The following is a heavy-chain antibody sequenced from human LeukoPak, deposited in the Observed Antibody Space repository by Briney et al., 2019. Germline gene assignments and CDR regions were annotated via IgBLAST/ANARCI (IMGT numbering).Heavy chain of an antibody. CDR3: ARDGPGQALSLSPPDIVVVVAAPDY. D-gene: IGHD2-15*01. CDR2: IKQDGSEK. J-gene: IGHJ4*02. V-gene: IGHV3-7*01. CDR1: GSTFSSYS. Sequence: PGGSLRLSCAASGSTFSSYSMNWVRQAPGKGLEWVANIKQDGSEKYYVDSVKGRFTISRDNAKNSLYLQMNSLRAEDTAVYYCARDGPGQALSLSPPDIVVVVAAPDYWGQGTLVTVSS.